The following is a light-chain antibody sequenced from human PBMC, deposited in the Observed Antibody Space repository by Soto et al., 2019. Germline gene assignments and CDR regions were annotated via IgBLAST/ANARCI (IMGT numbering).Light chain of an antibody. J-gene: IGKJ5*01. V-gene: IGKV3-15*01. CDR3: QQYNNLPPIT. CDR1: QSVSSN. CDR2: GAS. Sequence: EIVMTQSPATLSVSPGERATLSCRASQSVSSNLAGYQQKPGQAPRLLIYGASTRSTGIPARFSGSGSGTEFTLTLSSLPSEYFAVYYCQQYNNLPPITFGQGTRLEIK.